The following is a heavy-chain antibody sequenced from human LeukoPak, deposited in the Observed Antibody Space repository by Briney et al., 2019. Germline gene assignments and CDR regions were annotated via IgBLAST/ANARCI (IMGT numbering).Heavy chain of an antibody. CDR2: ISYDGSNK. V-gene: IGHV3-30*18. J-gene: IGHJ4*02. D-gene: IGHD3-10*01. CDR1: GFTFSSYG. Sequence: PGGSLRLSCAASGFTFSSYGMHWVRQAPGKGLEWVAVISYDGSNKYYADSVKGRFTISRDNSKNTQYLQMNSLRAEDTAVYYCAKDGGSGSYSDYWGQGTLVTVSS. CDR3: AKDGGSGSYSDY.